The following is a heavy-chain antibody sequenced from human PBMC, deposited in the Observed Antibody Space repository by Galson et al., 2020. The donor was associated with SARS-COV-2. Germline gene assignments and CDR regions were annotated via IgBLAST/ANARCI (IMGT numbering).Heavy chain of an antibody. CDR2: IYYSGST. J-gene: IGHJ3*02. CDR1: GGSISSGGYY. V-gene: IGHV4-31*03. D-gene: IGHD3-3*01. Sequence: PSETLSLTCTVSGGSISSGGYYWSWIRQHRGKGLEWTGYIYYSGSTYYNPSLKSRVTISVDTSKNQFSLKLSSVTAADTAVYYCARDRNRITIFGVVIDAFDIWGQGTMVTVSS. CDR3: ARDRNRITIFGVVIDAFDI.